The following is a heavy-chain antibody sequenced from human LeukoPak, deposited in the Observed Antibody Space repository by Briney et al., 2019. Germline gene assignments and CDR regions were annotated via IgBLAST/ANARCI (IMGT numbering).Heavy chain of an antibody. CDR3: ARDRRRDRLHAFDI. D-gene: IGHD1-26*01. J-gene: IGHJ3*02. CDR1: GGTISRYY. CDR2: INYSGST. Sequence: SETLSLTCAVSGGTISRYYWSWIRQPPGKGLEWVSYINYSGSTNYNPSLKNRLTISLDASKNQFSLKLSSVTAADTAVYYCARDRRRDRLHAFDIWGQGTMVTVSS. V-gene: IGHV4-59*01.